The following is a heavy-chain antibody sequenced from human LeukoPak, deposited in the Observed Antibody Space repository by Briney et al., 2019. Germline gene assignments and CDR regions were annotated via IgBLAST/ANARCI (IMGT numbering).Heavy chain of an antibody. CDR3: AKCVMGGDFDNMDV. J-gene: IGHJ6*03. CDR2: ISGSGGST. CDR1: GFTFSSYA. Sequence: PGGSLRLSCAASGFTFSSYAMSWVRQAPGKGLEWVSAISGSGGSTYYADPVKGRFTISRDNSKNTLYVQMNSLRAEDTAVYFCAKCVMGGDFDNMDVWGKGTTVTVSS. V-gene: IGHV3-23*01. D-gene: IGHD2-21*02.